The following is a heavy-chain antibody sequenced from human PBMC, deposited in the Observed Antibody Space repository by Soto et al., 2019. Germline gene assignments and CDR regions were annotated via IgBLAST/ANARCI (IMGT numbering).Heavy chain of an antibody. CDR2: IRDGDGDT. CDR3: AKGRTYFDF. J-gene: IGHJ4*02. V-gene: IGHV3-23*01. Sequence: EVLLLQSGGGLVQPGGSLRLSCAAAGFTFSNYAMTWVRQAPGKGLEWVSDIRDGDGDTHYADSVKGRFTISRDNSKNTLYLQMSSLRAEDAAVYYCAKGRTYFDFWGQGTLVTVSS. CDR1: GFTFSNYA.